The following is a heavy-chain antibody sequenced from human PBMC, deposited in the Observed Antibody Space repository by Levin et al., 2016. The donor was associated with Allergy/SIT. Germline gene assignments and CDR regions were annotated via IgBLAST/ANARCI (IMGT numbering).Heavy chain of an antibody. Sequence: WVRQAPGQGLEWMGWISAYNGNTNYAQKLQGRVTMTTDTSTSTAYMELRSLRSDDTAVYYCARDLSRYYDILIPGDYWGQGTLVTVSS. D-gene: IGHD3-9*01. J-gene: IGHJ4*02. CDR3: ARDLSRYYDILIPGDY. V-gene: IGHV1-18*01. CDR2: ISAYNGNT.